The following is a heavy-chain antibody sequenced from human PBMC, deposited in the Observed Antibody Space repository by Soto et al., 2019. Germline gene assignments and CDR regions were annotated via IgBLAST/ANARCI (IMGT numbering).Heavy chain of an antibody. CDR2: INPNSGGT. Sequence: ASVNVSCKASGYTFTGYYMHWVRQAPGQGLEWMGWINPNSGGTNYAQKFQGWVTMTRDTSISTAYMELSRLRSDDTAVYYCARKGMDYYGIDVWGQGTTVTVSS. CDR1: GYTFTGYY. V-gene: IGHV1-2*04. J-gene: IGHJ6*02. CDR3: ARKGMDYYGIDV.